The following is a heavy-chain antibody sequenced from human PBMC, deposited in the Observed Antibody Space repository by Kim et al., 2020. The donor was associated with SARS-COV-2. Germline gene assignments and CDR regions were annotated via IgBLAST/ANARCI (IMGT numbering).Heavy chain of an antibody. CDR3: AKVVVPAARASYYYYGMDV. D-gene: IGHD2-2*01. V-gene: IGHV3-30*18. CDR1: GFTFSSYG. J-gene: IGHJ6*02. Sequence: GGSLRLSCAASGFTFSSYGMHWVRQAPGKWLEWVAVISYDGSNKYYADSVKGRFTISRDNSKNTLYLQMNSLRAEDTAVYYCAKVVVPAARASYYYYGMDVWGQGTTVTVSS. CDR2: ISYDGSNK.